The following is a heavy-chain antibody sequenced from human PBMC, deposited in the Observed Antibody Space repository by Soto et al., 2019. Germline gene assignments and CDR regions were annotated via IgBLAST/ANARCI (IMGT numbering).Heavy chain of an antibody. CDR1: GGSISSGDYY. CDR3: ASDNLGLVPQRWHQTNEVN. Sequence: QVQLQESGPGLVKPSQTLSLTCTVSGGSISSGDYYWSWIRQPPGKGLEWIGYIYYSGSTYYNPSLKSRVTTSVDTSKNHFSLKLSSVTAADTAVYYCASDNLGLVPQRWHQTNEVNWGQGTLVTVSS. J-gene: IGHJ4*02. CDR2: IYYSGST. V-gene: IGHV4-30-4*01. D-gene: IGHD1-1*01.